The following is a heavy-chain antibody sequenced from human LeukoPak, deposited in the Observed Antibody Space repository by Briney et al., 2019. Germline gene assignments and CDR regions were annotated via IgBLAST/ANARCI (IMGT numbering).Heavy chain of an antibody. Sequence: SETLSLTCTVSGGSISSFYWSWIRQPPGKGLEWIGYIYHSGSTNYNPSLESRVTISVDTSKHQFSLKLSSVTAADTAVYYCARHGEEGSYGFYFDYWGQGTLVTVSS. D-gene: IGHD5-18*01. CDR3: ARHGEEGSYGFYFDY. V-gene: IGHV4-59*08. CDR2: IYHSGST. CDR1: GGSISSFY. J-gene: IGHJ4*02.